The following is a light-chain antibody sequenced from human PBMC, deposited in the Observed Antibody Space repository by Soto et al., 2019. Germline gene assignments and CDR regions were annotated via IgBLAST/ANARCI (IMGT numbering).Light chain of an antibody. V-gene: IGLV2-14*01. CDR3: SSYTSSSTEV. CDR2: EVS. CDR1: SSDVGGSKY. Sequence: QSALTQPASVSGSPGQSITISCTGTSSDVGGSKYVSWYQHHPGKAPKLMTYEVSNRPSGVSNRFSGSKSGNTASLTISGLQAEDEADYYCSSYTSSSTEVFGTGTKVTVL. J-gene: IGLJ1*01.